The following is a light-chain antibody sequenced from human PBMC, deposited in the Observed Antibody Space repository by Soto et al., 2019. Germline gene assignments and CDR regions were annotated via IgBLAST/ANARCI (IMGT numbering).Light chain of an antibody. CDR2: VNSDGSQ. Sequence: QSVLTQSPSASASLGASVKLTCTLSSGHSSYAIAWHQQQPEKGTRYLMKVNSDGSQITGDGIPDRFSGSSSGAERYLTISSHQSEDEADYYCQTWGTGIRVFGGGTKLTVL. J-gene: IGLJ3*02. CDR3: QTWGTGIRV. CDR1: SGHSSYA. V-gene: IGLV4-69*01.